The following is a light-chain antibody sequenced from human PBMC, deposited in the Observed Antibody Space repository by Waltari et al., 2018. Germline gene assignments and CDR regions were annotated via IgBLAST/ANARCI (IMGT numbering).Light chain of an antibody. J-gene: IGLJ2*01. Sequence: QSALTQPASVSGSPGQSITISCTGTTSDIGNHDYVSWYQQHPGKAPKLLIYEGTNRPSGVSPRFSGAKSGSTAALTISGLKADDEAHYYGSSYTGGSTLLVFGGGTDLTVL. V-gene: IGLV2-14*01. CDR2: EGT. CDR3: SSYTGGSTLLV. CDR1: TSDIGNHDY.